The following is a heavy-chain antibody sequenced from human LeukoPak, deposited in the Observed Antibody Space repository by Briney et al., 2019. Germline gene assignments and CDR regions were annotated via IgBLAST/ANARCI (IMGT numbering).Heavy chain of an antibody. CDR1: GYTFTSYG. D-gene: IGHD6-19*01. J-gene: IGHJ4*02. CDR2: ISAYNGNT. V-gene: IGHV1-18*01. CDR3: ARDVRSSGWSFDY. Sequence: ASVKVSCKASGYTFTSYGISWVRQAPGQGLEWMGWISAYNGNTTYAQKLQGRVTMTTDTSTSTAYVELRSLRSDDTAVYYCARDVRSSGWSFDYWGQGTLVTVSS.